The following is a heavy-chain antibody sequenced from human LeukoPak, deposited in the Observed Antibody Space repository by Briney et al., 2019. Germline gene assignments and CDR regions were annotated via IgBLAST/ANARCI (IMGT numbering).Heavy chain of an antibody. D-gene: IGHD2-2*01. CDR2: ISYDGSNK. Sequence: GGSLRLSCAASGFTFSSYAMHWVRQAPGKGLKWVAVISYDGSNKYYADSVKGRFTISRDNSKNTLYLQMNSLRAEDTAVYYCARGQSSWFDPWGQGTLVTVSS. CDR1: GFTFSSYA. J-gene: IGHJ5*02. CDR3: ARGQSSWFDP. V-gene: IGHV3-30-3*01.